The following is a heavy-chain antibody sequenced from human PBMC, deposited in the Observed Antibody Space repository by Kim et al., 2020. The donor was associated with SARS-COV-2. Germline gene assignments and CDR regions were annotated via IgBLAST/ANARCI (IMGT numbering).Heavy chain of an antibody. Sequence: SETLSLTCAVYGGSLSDYSWSWIRQPPGKGLEWIGEVNPGGRTNSNPSPKSRVTISLDTSKKQFSLKLRSVTAADTAMYFCAKEVTGYRSSWFDSWGQGTLVTLPS. CDR2: VNPGGRT. J-gene: IGHJ5*01. CDR1: GGSLSDYS. CDR3: AKEVTGYRSSWFDS. D-gene: IGHD6-13*01. V-gene: IGHV4-34*01.